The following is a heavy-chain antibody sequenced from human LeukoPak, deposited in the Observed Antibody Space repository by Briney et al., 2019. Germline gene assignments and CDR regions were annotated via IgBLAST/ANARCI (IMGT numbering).Heavy chain of an antibody. CDR2: MNPNSGNT. D-gene: IGHD3-10*01. J-gene: IGHJ4*02. Sequence: GASVKVSCKASGYTFTSYDINWVRQATGQGLEWMGWMNPNSGNTGYAQKFQGRVTMTRDTPISTAYMELSRLRSDDTAVYYCARDRFGSPFDYWGQGTLVTVSS. CDR1: GYTFTSYD. CDR3: ARDRFGSPFDY. V-gene: IGHV1-8*01.